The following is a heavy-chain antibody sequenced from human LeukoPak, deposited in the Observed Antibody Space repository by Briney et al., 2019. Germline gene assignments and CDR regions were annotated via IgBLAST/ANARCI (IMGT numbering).Heavy chain of an antibody. J-gene: IGHJ4*02. D-gene: IGHD6-13*01. CDR1: GFTVSSNY. CDR2: IYSGGST. CDR3: ARAFREYSSSIRFDY. Sequence: SGGSLRLSCAASGFTVSSNYMSWVRQAPGKGLGWVSVIYSGGSTYYADSVKGRFTISRDNSKNTLYLQMNRLRAEDTAVYYCARAFREYSSSIRFDYWGQGTLVTVSS. V-gene: IGHV3-66*02.